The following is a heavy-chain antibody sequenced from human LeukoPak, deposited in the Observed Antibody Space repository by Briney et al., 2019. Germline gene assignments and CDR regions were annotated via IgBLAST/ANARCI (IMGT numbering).Heavy chain of an antibody. V-gene: IGHV3-23*01. CDR3: AKDHGSGSYYSFDY. J-gene: IGHJ4*02. D-gene: IGHD3-10*01. Sequence: GGSLRLSCAASGFTFSIYAMSCVRDAPGKGLEWVSAISGSGGSTYYADSVKGRFTISRDNSKNTLYLQMNSLRAEDTAVYYCAKDHGSGSYYSFDYWGQGTLVTVSS. CDR2: ISGSGGST. CDR1: GFTFSIYA.